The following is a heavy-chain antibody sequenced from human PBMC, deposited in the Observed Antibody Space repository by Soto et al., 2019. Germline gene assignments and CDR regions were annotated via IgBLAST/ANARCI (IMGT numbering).Heavy chain of an antibody. D-gene: IGHD3-22*01. CDR1: GGSIRDYY. V-gene: IGHV4-59*08. CDR2: IYYTGTT. CDR3: TRLGGYYQAFDS. Sequence: QVQLQESGPGLVKPSETLSLTCTVSGGSIRDYYWGWIRQSPGKGLEWIGYIYYTGTTKYNPSLKSRITISVDSSKNQFPLKLYSVTAADTAVYYCTRLGGYYQAFDSWGQGTLVTVSS. J-gene: IGHJ4*02.